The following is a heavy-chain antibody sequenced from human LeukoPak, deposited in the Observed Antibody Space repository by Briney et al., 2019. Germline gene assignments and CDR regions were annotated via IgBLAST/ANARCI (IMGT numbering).Heavy chain of an antibody. V-gene: IGHV3-23*01. CDR3: AKRVAARSGANDY. CDR2: ISGSGDST. D-gene: IGHD6-6*01. CDR1: GFTFSSYG. J-gene: IGHJ4*02. Sequence: GGSLRLSCAASGFTFSSYGMSWVRQATGKGLEWVSAISGSGDSTYYADSVKGRFTISRDNSKNTLCLQMNSLRAEDTAVYYCAKRVAARSGANDYWGQGTLLTVSS.